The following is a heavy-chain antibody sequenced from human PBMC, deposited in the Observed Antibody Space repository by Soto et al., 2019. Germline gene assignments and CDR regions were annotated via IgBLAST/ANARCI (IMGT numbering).Heavy chain of an antibody. CDR1: GFTFNYAW. CDR2: IKSKSDGGTT. V-gene: IGHV3-15*07. D-gene: IGHD3-16*01. Sequence: EVQLVESGGGLVKPGGSLRLSCAASGFTFNYAWMNWVRQAPGKGLEWVGHIKSKSDGGTTDYAAPVKGIFTISRDDSRNSVYLPMNSLTPDAPSVAYGGDRRCGQGTLVTFSS. J-gene: IGHJ4*02. CDR3: GDRR.